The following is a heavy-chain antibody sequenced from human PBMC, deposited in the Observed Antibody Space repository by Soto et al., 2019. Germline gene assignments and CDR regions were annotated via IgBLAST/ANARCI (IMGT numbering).Heavy chain of an antibody. D-gene: IGHD5-12*01. CDR1: GYSFTSYW. CDR2: IYPGDSDT. J-gene: IGHJ4*02. V-gene: IGHV5-51*01. CDR3: ARPFVYSGYESSTSSPFDY. Sequence: PGESLKISCKGSGYSFTSYWIGWVRQMPGKGLEWMGIIYPGDSDTRYSPSFQGQVTISADKSISTAYLQWSSLKASDTAMYYCARPFVYSGYESSTSSPFDYWGQGTLVTVSS.